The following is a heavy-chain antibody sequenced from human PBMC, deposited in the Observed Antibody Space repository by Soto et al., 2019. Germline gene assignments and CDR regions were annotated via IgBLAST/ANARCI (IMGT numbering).Heavy chain of an antibody. CDR3: ARVRDGDFDY. J-gene: IGHJ4*02. D-gene: IGHD4-17*01. CDR1: GGSISSNY. Sequence: QVQLQESCPGLVKPSETLSLTCDVSGGSISSNYWSWIRQPPGRGLEWIGDIYSSGRTNYANYNPSLKSRVIMLIDTSKNQDSLRLSSVTAADTAVYYCARVRDGDFDYWGQGTLVTVSS. CDR2: IYSSGRTNYA. V-gene: IGHV4-59*01.